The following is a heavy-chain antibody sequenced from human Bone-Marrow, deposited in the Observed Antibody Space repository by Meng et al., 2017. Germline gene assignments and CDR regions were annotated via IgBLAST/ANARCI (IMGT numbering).Heavy chain of an antibody. Sequence: EWHWVESGVYCVKLGGALRLSCVASGFYFNNAWMSWVRQAPGKGLEWVGRIKSNTDGGTAEYAAPVTGRFTISRDDSKSTLYLQMSGLRIDDTGAYYCTWDDKAVSDYWGQGTLVTVSS. CDR1: GFYFNNAW. D-gene: IGHD1-26*01. V-gene: IGHV3-15*01. J-gene: IGHJ4*02. CDR3: TWDDKAVSDY. CDR2: IKSNTDGGTA.